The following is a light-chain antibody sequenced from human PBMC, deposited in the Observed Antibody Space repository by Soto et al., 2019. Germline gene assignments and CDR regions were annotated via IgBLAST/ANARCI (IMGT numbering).Light chain of an antibody. CDR1: QSVSSN. J-gene: IGKJ4*01. CDR2: GAS. Sequence: ELVMTQSPATLSVSPGERATLSCRASQSVSSNLAWYQQKPGQAPRLLIYGASTRATGIPARFSGSGSGTEFTLTISSLQYEDFAVYYCQQYNKWPLTFGGGTKVEIK. V-gene: IGKV3-15*01. CDR3: QQYNKWPLT.